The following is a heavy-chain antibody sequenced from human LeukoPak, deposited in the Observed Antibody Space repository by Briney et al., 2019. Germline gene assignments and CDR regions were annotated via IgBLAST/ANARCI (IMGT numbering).Heavy chain of an antibody. CDR2: IWYDGSNK. J-gene: IGHJ3*02. V-gene: IGHV3-33*01. CDR1: GFTFSSYG. Sequence: GGSLRLSCAASGFTFSSYGMHWVRQAPGKGLEWVAVIWYDGSNKYYADSVKGRFTISRDNSKNTLYLQMNSLRAEDTAVYYCARGAYYYDSSGYYDAFDIWGQGTMVTVSS. CDR3: ARGAYYYDSSGYYDAFDI. D-gene: IGHD3-22*01.